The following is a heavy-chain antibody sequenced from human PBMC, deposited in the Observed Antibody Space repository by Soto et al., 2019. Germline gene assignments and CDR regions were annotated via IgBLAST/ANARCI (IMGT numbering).Heavy chain of an antibody. Sequence: EVQLVESGGGLVQPGRSLRLSCAASGFTFGDYAMHWVRQAPGKGLEWVSGISWNGGRIGYADSVKGRFTISRDNAKNSLYLQMNSLRTEDTAFYYCVKWRYSGDNNYCFDYWGQGTLVTVSS. CDR1: GFTFGDYA. CDR2: ISWNGGRI. CDR3: VKWRYSGDNNYCFDY. J-gene: IGHJ4*02. D-gene: IGHD2-15*01. V-gene: IGHV3-9*01.